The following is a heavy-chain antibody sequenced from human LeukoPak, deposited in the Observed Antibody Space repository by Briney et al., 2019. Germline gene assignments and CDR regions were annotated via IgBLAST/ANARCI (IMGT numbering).Heavy chain of an antibody. CDR2: ISHSGTT. Sequence: SETLSLTCSVYGGSLNGYYWSWIRQPPGEGLEWIGEISHSGTTNYNPSLTSRVTMSLDTSKNQFSLKLNSATAADTAVYYCAGVPLRFLEPFDYWGQGTLVTVSS. CDR1: GGSLNGYY. V-gene: IGHV4-34*01. CDR3: AGVPLRFLEPFDY. D-gene: IGHD3-3*01. J-gene: IGHJ4*02.